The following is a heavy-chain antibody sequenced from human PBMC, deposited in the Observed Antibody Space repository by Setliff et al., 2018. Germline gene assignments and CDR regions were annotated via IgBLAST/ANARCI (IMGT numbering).Heavy chain of an antibody. J-gene: IGHJ5*02. CDR1: GGTFSSYA. D-gene: IGHD2-15*01. CDR2: IIPILGIA. CDR3: ARSPAVLGIVYLDP. V-gene: IGHV1-69*10. Sequence: GASVKVSCKASGGTFSSYAISWVRQAPGQGLEWMGGIIPILGIANYAQKFQGRVTITTDESTSTAYMELSSLRSEDTAVYYCARSPAVLGIVYLDPWGQGTLVTVSS.